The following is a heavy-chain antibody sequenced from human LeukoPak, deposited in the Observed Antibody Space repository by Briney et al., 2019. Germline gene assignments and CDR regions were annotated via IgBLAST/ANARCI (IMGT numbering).Heavy chain of an antibody. CDR2: ISYDGSNK. D-gene: IGHD4-23*01. Sequence: GGSLRLSCAASGFTFSSYAMHWVRQAPGKGLEWVAVISYDGSNKYYADSVKGRFTISRDNSKNTLYLQMNSLRAEDTAVYYCARGLSRPHDYGGNNDYWGQGTLVTVSS. CDR1: GFTFSSYA. CDR3: ARGLSRPHDYGGNNDY. V-gene: IGHV3-30-3*01. J-gene: IGHJ4*02.